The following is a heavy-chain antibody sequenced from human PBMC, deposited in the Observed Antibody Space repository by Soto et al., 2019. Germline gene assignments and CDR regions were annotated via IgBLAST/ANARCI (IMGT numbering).Heavy chain of an antibody. CDR2: MNPDSGTT. CDR3: TRNRRETGDFDF. V-gene: IGHV1-8*01. D-gene: IGHD7-27*01. Sequence: QVQLVQSGAEVRKPGASVKVSCKASGYTFTTYDINWLRQARGQGLQWMGWMNPDSGTTGYAQTFQGRVTLTRDTSMNTAYMELSRLPYEGTAVYYCTRNRRETGDFDFWGQGTLVSVSS. CDR1: GYTFTTYD. J-gene: IGHJ4*02.